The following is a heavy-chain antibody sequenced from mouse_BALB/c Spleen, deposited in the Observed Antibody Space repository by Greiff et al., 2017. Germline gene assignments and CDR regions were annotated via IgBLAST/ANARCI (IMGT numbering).Heavy chain of an antibody. CDR2: INPYNGDT. CDR1: GYSFTGYF. J-gene: IGHJ2*01. CDR3: GRGLRQGDYFDY. V-gene: IGHV1-37*01. D-gene: IGHD2-4*01. Sequence: LVEPGASVKISCKASGYSFTGYFMNWVKQSHGKSLEWIGRINPYNGDTFYNQKFKGKATLTVDKSSSTAHMELLSLTSEDSAVYYCGRGLRQGDYFDYWGQGTTLTVSS.